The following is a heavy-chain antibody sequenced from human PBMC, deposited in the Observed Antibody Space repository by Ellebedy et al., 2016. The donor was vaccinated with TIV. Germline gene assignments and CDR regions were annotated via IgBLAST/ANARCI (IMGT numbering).Heavy chain of an antibody. V-gene: IGHV3-23*01. CDR3: AKGGRGNWFDP. D-gene: IGHD5-24*01. J-gene: IGHJ5*02. Sequence: GESLKISCVVSGFTFSTYAMRWFRQAPGKGLEWVSALTTGGVTFYADSVKGRFTISRDSSKNTLYLQMNSLRVEDTAVYYCAKGGRGNWFDPWGQGTLATVSS. CDR1: GFTFSTYA. CDR2: LTTGGVT.